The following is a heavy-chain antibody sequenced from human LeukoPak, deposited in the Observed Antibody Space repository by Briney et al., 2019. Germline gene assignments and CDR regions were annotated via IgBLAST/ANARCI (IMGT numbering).Heavy chain of an antibody. CDR1: GFTFTSDA. CDR3: ARDSPTKYCSSTSCYRVDFDY. CDR2: ISYDGSDK. V-gene: IGHV3-30-3*01. J-gene: IGHJ4*02. Sequence: GGSLRLSCVASGFTFTSDAMNWVRQAPGKGLEWVAVISYDGSDKYSADSVKGRFTISRDNSKNTLYLQMNSLRPEDTAVYYCARDSPTKYCSSTSCYRVDFDYWGQGTLVTVSS. D-gene: IGHD2-2*01.